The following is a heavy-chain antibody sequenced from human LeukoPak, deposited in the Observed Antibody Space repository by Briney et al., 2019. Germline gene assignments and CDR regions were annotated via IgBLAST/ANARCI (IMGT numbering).Heavy chain of an antibody. CDR3: AKDGVVVVILQFFDY. V-gene: IGHV3-11*01. J-gene: IGHJ4*02. CDR1: GFTFSDYY. D-gene: IGHD3-22*01. Sequence: PGGSLRLSCAASGFTFSDYYMSWIRQAPGKGLEWVSYISSSGSTIYYADSVKGRFTISRDNAKNSLYLQMNSLRAEDTAVYYCAKDGVVVVILQFFDYWGQGTLVTVSS. CDR2: ISSSGSTI.